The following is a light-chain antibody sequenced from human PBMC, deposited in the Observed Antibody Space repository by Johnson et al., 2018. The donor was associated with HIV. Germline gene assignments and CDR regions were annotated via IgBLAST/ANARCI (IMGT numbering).Light chain of an antibody. CDR1: ISNIADNF. CDR3: GTWDSSLSAHFV. CDR2: ENN. Sequence: QSVLTQPPSVSAAPGQKVTISCSVSISNIADNFVSWYQQFPGTAPKLLIYENNKRPSGIPDRFSGSKSGTSATLGITGLQTGDEADYYCGTWDSSLSAHFVFGTGTKITVL. V-gene: IGLV1-51*02. J-gene: IGLJ1*01.